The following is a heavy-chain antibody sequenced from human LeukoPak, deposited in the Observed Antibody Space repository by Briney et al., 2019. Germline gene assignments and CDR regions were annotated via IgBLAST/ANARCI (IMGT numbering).Heavy chain of an antibody. CDR1: GGSFSGYY. V-gene: IGHV4-34*01. J-gene: IGHJ6*02. Sequence: SETLSLTCAVYGGSFSGYYWSRIRQPPGKGLEWIGEINHSGSTNYNPSLKSRVTISVDTSKNQFSLKLSSVTAADTAVYYCARKLAPYSSGWYGYYGMDVWGQGTTVTVSS. CDR2: INHSGST. CDR3: ARKLAPYSSGWYGYYGMDV. D-gene: IGHD6-19*01.